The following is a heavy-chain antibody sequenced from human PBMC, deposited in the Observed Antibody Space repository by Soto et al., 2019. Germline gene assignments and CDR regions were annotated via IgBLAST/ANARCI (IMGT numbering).Heavy chain of an antibody. CDR1: GFTLSRDG. Sequence: QVQLVESGGGEVQPGRSLRLSCAASGFTLSRDGMRLVRQPPYKVLEWVAVISFEGSTQYYSDSVKGRFTISRDNPKYPLSLQTHSLRPEDPAVYYCARGAEHQLLSGDYFYGMDVWGQGTTVSVSS. J-gene: IGHJ6*02. V-gene: IGHV3-30*03. CDR2: ISFEGSTQ. D-gene: IGHD3-10*01. CDR3: ARGAEHQLLSGDYFYGMDV.